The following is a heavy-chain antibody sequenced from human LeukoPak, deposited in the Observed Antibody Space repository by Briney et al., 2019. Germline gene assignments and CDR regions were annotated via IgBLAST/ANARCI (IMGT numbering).Heavy chain of an antibody. CDR1: GFTFSPYS. CDR3: ARVVAATHNWFDP. J-gene: IGHJ5*02. Sequence: PGGSLRLSCAASGFTFSPYSMNWVRQAPGKGLEWVSYISSSSSTIYYADSVKGRFTISRDNAKNSLYLQMNSLRDEDTAVYYCARVVAATHNWFDPWGQGTLVTVSS. CDR2: ISSSSSTI. D-gene: IGHD2-15*01. V-gene: IGHV3-48*02.